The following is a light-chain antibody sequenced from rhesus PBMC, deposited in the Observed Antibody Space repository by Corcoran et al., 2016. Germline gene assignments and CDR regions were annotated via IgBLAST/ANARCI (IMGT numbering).Light chain of an antibody. CDR2: DKN. CDR3: QSYDNSLNADV. J-gene: IGLJ6*01. CDR1: SSNIGGYD. Sequence: QSVLTQPPSVSGAPGQKVTISCTGSSSNIGGYDVHWYQQLPGAAPKLLIYDKNKRPSGISDRFSGSKSGTSASLAITGLQTEDEADSYCQSYDNSLNADVFGSGTKLTVL. V-gene: IGLV1-64*01.